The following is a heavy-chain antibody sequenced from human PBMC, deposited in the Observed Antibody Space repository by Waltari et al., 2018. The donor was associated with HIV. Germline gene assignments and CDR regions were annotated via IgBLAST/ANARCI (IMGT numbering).Heavy chain of an antibody. Sequence: QLQLQESGPGLVKPSETLSLTCTVSGGSISSSSYYWGWIRQPPGKGLEWIGSIYYSGSTYYNPSLKIRVTISVDTSKNQFSLKLSSVTAADTAVYYCARDRTMIGRGYFQHWGQGTLVTVSS. V-gene: IGHV4-39*07. D-gene: IGHD3-22*01. J-gene: IGHJ1*01. CDR2: IYYSGST. CDR1: GGSISSSSYY. CDR3: ARDRTMIGRGYFQH.